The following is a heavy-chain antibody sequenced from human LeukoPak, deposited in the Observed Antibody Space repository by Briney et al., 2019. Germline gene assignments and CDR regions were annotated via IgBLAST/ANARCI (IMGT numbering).Heavy chain of an antibody. J-gene: IGHJ4*02. CDR2: IYPGDSDT. V-gene: IGHV5-51*01. D-gene: IGHD5-18*01. CDR3: ARLSKRYSYGLDY. CDR1: GYSFTSYW. Sequence: GESLQISCKGSGYSFTSYWIGWVRPMPGKGLEWMGIIYPGDSDTRYSPSFQGQVTISADKSISTAYLQWSSLKASDTAMYYCARLSKRYSYGLDYWGQGTLVTVSS.